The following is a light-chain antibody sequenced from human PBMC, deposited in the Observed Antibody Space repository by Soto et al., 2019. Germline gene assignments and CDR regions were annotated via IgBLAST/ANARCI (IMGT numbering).Light chain of an antibody. V-gene: IGKV1-39*01. CDR3: QQSYNTLT. J-gene: IGKJ4*01. CDR2: SAS. CDR1: QSISSF. Sequence: DIQMTQSPSSLSASVGDRVTITCRASQSISSFLNWYQHRPGKAPKLLIYSASTLQTGVPPRFSGSGSGTDFTLTISSLQPEDFAVYYCQQSYNTLTFGGGTKAEIK.